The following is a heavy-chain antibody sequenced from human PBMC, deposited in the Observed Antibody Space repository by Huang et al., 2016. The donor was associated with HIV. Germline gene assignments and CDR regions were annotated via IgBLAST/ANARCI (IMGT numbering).Heavy chain of an antibody. CDR3: AKDIGSGSYGGDAFDI. Sequence: EVQLVESGGGLVQPGRSLRLSCAASGFTFDDYAMHWVRQAPGKGLEWVSGISWNSGSIGYEDSGKGRFTISRDNAKNALYLQMNNLRAEDKALYYCAKDIGSGSYGGDAFDIWGQGTVVTVSS. CDR1: GFTFDDYA. J-gene: IGHJ3*02. CDR2: ISWNSGSI. D-gene: IGHD1-26*01. V-gene: IGHV3-9*01.